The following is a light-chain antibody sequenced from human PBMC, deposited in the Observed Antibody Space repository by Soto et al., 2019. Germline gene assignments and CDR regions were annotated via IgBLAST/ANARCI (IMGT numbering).Light chain of an antibody. CDR2: AAS. Sequence: AIQMTQSPSSLSASVGDSVTITCRASQGIRNNLGWYQQKPGKAPKILIYAASSLQSGVPSRFSGSVSGTDFTLTFSSLRPEDFATYYCLQDYNYPLTFGGGTKVEIK. CDR3: LQDYNYPLT. V-gene: IGKV1-6*01. J-gene: IGKJ4*01. CDR1: QGIRNN.